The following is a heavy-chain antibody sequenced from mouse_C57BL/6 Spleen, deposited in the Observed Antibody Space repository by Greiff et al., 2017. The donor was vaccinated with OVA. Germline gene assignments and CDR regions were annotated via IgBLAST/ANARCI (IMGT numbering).Heavy chain of an antibody. CDR3: ARDDYDRYYAMDY. D-gene: IGHD2-4*01. Sequence: DVKLVESGGGLVKPGGSLKLSCAASGFTFSSYTMSWVRQTPEKRLEWVATISGGGGNTYYPDSVKGRFTISRDNAKNTLYLQMSSLRSEDTALYYCARDDYDRYYAMDYWGQGTSVTVSS. V-gene: IGHV5-9*01. CDR1: GFTFSSYT. CDR2: ISGGGGNT. J-gene: IGHJ4*01.